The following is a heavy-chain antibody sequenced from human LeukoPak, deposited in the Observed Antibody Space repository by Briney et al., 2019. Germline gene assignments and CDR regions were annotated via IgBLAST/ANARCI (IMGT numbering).Heavy chain of an antibody. CDR1: KFAFSSYA. CDR2: ISGGGGNT. Sequence: GGSLRLSCAASKFAFSSYAMSWVRQAPGKGLEWVSAISGGGGNTYYADSVKGRFTISRDNSKNTLYLQMNSLRAEDTAVYYCGKNRYSGSLSPFDIWGQGKMVTVSS. CDR3: GKNRYSGSLSPFDI. V-gene: IGHV3-23*01. D-gene: IGHD1-26*01. J-gene: IGHJ3*02.